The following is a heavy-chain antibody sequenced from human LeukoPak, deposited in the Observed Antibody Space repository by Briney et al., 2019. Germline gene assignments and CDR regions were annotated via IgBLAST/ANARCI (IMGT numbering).Heavy chain of an antibody. V-gene: IGHV4-34*01. Sequence: SETLSLTCAVYGGSFSGYYWSWIRQPPGKGLEWIGEINHSGSTNYNPSLKSRVTISVDTSKSQFSLKLSSVTAADTAVYYCAIKAYCSSTSCYMDYWGQGTLVTVSS. CDR2: INHSGST. CDR1: GGSFSGYY. D-gene: IGHD2-2*02. CDR3: AIKAYCSSTSCYMDY. J-gene: IGHJ4*02.